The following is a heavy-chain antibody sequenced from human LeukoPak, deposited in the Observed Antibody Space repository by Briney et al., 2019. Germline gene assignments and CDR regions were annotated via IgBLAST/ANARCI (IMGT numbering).Heavy chain of an antibody. CDR3: ARGWGPAYCGGDCHRHFDN. CDR1: GGSISSGGYS. J-gene: IGHJ4*02. CDR2: IYNSGST. Sequence: SQTPSLTCAVSGGSISSGGYSWNWIRLPPGKGLEWIGYIYNSGSTAYNPSLRSRVTMSVDTSKNQFSLKLTSVTAADTAVYYCARGWGPAYCGGDCHRHFDNWGQGTLVTVSA. V-gene: IGHV4-30-4*07. D-gene: IGHD2-21*02.